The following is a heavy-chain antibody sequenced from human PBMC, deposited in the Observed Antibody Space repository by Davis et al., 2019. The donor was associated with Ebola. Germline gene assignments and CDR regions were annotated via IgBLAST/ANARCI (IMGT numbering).Heavy chain of an antibody. CDR1: GSTFASYS. V-gene: IGHV3-48*02. CDR3: VRDYLFAFDS. D-gene: IGHD3-10*02. CDR2: INTRGDAR. J-gene: IGHJ4*02. Sequence: PGGSLRLSCLTSGSTFASYSFNWIRQTQGKVREWTAHINTRGDARVDADAVRGRFTISRDDAANSLSLQMDSLKHEDTAVYYCVRDYLFAFDSWGQGTPVTVSS.